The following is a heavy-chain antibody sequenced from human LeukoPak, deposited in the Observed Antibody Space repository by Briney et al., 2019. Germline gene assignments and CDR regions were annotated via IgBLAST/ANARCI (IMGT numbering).Heavy chain of an antibody. V-gene: IGHV4-39*07. CDR2: IYYSGST. J-gene: IGHJ5*02. Sequence: PSETLSLTCTVSGGSISSSNFYWGWIRQPPGKGLEWIGSIYYSGSTNYNPSLKSRVTISVDTSKNQFSLKLSSVTAADTAVYYCARVRYGSGSYNPWGQGTLVTVSS. CDR1: GGSISSSNFY. D-gene: IGHD3-10*01. CDR3: ARVRYGSGSYNP.